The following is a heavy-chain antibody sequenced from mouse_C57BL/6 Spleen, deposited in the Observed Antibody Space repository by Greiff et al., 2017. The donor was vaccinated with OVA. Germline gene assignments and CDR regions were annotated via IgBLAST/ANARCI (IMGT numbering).Heavy chain of an antibody. V-gene: IGHV1-19*01. J-gene: IGHJ4*01. D-gene: IGHD2-1*01. CDR3: ARDGNGYAMDY. CDR2: INPYNGGT. Sequence: EVQLQQSGPVLVKPGASVKMSCKASGYTFTDYYMNWVKQSHGKSLEWIGVINPYNGGTSYNQKFKGKATLTVDKSSSTAYMELNSLTSEDSAVYYCARDGNGYAMDYWGQGTSVTVSS. CDR1: GYTFTDYY.